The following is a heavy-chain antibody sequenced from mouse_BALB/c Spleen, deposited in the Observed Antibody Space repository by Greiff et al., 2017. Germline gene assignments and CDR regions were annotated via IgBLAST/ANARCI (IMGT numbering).Heavy chain of an antibody. V-gene: IGHV5-9-4*01. Sequence: EVKLQESGGGLVKPGGSLKLSCAASGFTFSSYAMSWVRQSPEKRLEWVAEISSGGSYTYYPDTVTGRFTISRDNAKNTLYLEMSSLRSEDTAMYYCARELYGGAMDYWGQGTSVTVSS. J-gene: IGHJ4*01. CDR2: ISSGGSYT. D-gene: IGHD2-10*02. CDR1: GFTFSSYA. CDR3: ARELYGGAMDY.